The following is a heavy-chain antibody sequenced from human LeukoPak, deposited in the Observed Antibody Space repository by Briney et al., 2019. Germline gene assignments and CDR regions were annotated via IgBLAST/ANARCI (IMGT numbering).Heavy chain of an antibody. D-gene: IGHD2-2*01. CDR1: GGSISSYY. J-gene: IGHJ4*02. V-gene: IGHV4-4*09. CDR3: ARGRADVVPFDY. Sequence: SETLSLTCTVSGGSISSYYWSWIRQPPGKGLECIGYIYTSGTTNYNPSLGSRVTISVDTSKNQFSLKLSSVTAADTAVYYCARGRADVVPFDYWGQGTLVTVSS. CDR2: IYTSGTT.